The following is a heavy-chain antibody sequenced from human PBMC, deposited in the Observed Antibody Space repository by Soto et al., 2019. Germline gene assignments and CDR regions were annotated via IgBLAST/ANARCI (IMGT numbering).Heavy chain of an antibody. D-gene: IGHD3-3*01. Sequence: PGRSLRLSCAASGFTFSSYSMNWVRQAPGKGLEWVSSISSSSSYIYYADSVKGRFTISRDNAKNSLYLQMNSLRAEDTAVYYCARVGTIFGVPQGNGMDVWGQGTTVTVSS. CDR2: ISSSSSYI. CDR3: ARVGTIFGVPQGNGMDV. CDR1: GFTFSSYS. J-gene: IGHJ6*02. V-gene: IGHV3-21*01.